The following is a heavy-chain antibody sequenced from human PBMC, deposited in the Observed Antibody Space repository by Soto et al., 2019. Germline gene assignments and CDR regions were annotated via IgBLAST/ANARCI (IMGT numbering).Heavy chain of an antibody. Sequence: QVQLVQSGAEVKKPGSSVKVSCKASGGTFSSYAFSWVRQAPGQGLEWMGGIIPIFGTANYAQRFQGRVMITADESTSTAYMELSSLRSEDTAMYYGAREGYGDYGKPFDYWGQGTLITVSS. CDR2: IIPIFGTA. CDR3: AREGYGDYGKPFDY. D-gene: IGHD4-17*01. V-gene: IGHV1-69*01. J-gene: IGHJ4*02. CDR1: GGTFSSYA.